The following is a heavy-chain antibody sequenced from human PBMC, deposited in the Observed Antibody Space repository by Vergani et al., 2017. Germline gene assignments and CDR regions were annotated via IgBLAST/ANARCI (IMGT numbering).Heavy chain of an antibody. CDR2: INHSGST. D-gene: IGHD3-3*01. J-gene: IGHJ6*03. V-gene: IGHV4-34*01. CDR1: GGSFSGYY. Sequence: QVQLQQWGAGLLKPSETLSLTCAVYGGSFSGYYWSWIRQPPGKGLEWTGEINHSGSTNYNPSLKSRVTISVDTSKNQFSLKLSSVTAADTAVYYCARGGPIVTIFGVAPDGRYYYYMDVWGKGTTVTVSS. CDR3: ARGGPIVTIFGVAPDGRYYYYMDV.